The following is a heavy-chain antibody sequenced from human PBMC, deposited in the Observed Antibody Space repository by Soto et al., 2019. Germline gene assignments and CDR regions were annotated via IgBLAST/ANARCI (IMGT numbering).Heavy chain of an antibody. CDR1: GFTFSSYW. V-gene: IGHV3-7*01. Sequence: GGSLRLSCAASGFTFSSYWMSWVRQAPGKGLEWVANIKQDGSEKYYVDSVKGRFTISRDNAKNSLYLQMNSLRAEDTAVYYCARDLGGLWRLDIVVVVAAYFDYWGQGTLVTVSS. CDR3: ARDLGGLWRLDIVVVVAAYFDY. D-gene: IGHD2-15*01. CDR2: IKQDGSEK. J-gene: IGHJ4*02.